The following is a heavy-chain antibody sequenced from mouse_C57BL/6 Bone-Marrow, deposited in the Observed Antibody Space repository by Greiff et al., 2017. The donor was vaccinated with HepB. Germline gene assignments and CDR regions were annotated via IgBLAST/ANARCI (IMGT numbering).Heavy chain of an antibody. CDR1: GYTFTSYW. J-gene: IGHJ2*01. CDR3: ARSGAYGYDGGYYFDY. V-gene: IGHV1-52*01. Sequence: VQLQQPGAELVRPGSSVKLSCKASGYTFTSYWMHWVKQRPIQGLEWIGNIDPSDSETHYNQKFKDKATLTVDKSSSTAYMQLSSLTSEDSAVYYCARSGAYGYDGGYYFDYWGQGTTLTVSS. CDR2: IDPSDSET. D-gene: IGHD2-2*01.